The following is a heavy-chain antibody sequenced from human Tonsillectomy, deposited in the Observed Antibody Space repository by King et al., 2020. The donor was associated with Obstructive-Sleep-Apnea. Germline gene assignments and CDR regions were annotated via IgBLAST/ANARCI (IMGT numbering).Heavy chain of an antibody. CDR1: GGSISSGGHY. V-gene: IGHV4-31*03. CDR3: ARGEETYYSDY. J-gene: IGHJ4*02. CDR2: IYYSGST. Sequence: VQLQESGPGLVKPSQTLSLTCTVSGGSISSGGHYWSWIRQHPGNGLEWIGYIYYSGSTYYNPSLKSRVIMSVDTSKNQFSLKLSSGTAADTAVYYCARGEETYYSDYWGQGTLVTVSS.